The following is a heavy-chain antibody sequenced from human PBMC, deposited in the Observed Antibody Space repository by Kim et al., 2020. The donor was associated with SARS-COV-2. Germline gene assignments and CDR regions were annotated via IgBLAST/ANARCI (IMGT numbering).Heavy chain of an antibody. CDR3: ARRGSGWYIHY. D-gene: IGHD6-19*01. CDR1: GDSISSNDYF. J-gene: IGHJ4*02. Sequence: SQTLSLTCTVSGDSISSNDYFWGWIREPPGKGLEWIGSSSYSGTAYYNPSLKSRVTISVDTSKNQFSLKLSSVTAADTAVYYCARRGSGWYIHYWGQGTLVTVSS. V-gene: IGHV4-39*01. CDR2: SSYSGTA.